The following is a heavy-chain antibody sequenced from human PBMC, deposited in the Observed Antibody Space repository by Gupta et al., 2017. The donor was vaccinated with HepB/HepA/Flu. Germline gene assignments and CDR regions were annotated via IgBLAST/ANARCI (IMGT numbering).Heavy chain of an antibody. D-gene: IGHD4-17*01. CDR2: ISGSGRST. CDR3: AKSALGGTVRGDGMDV. V-gene: IGHV3-23*01. Sequence: EVEGLEPGGGLVQQGGKQRHGCTASRNNVSDYTMNWVRQAPGKGLEWFSAISGSGRSTYYADSVRGRFTISNDNSKNTLFLQMNSLRAEDTAVFYCAKSALGGTVRGDGMDVWGQGTTVTVSS. J-gene: IGHJ6*02. CDR1: RNNVSDYT.